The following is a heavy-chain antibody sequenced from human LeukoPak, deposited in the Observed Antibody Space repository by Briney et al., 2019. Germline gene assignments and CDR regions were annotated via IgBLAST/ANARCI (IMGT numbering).Heavy chain of an antibody. V-gene: IGHV1-8*03. CDR1: GYTFTNYD. D-gene: IGHD5-24*01. CDR2: MNPNSGNT. J-gene: IGHJ4*02. CDR3: ARGGGDGYNFIPY. Sequence: ASVKVSCKASGYTFTNYDSNWVRQATGRRLEWMGWMNPNSGNTGYAQKFQGRVTITRNTSISTAYMELSSLRSEDTAVYYCARGGGDGYNFIPYWGQGTLVTVSS.